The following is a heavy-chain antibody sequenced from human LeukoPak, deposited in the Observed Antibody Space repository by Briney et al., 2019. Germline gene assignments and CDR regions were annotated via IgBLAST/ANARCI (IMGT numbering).Heavy chain of an antibody. J-gene: IGHJ6*02. CDR3: AHDSPENYGFDV. CDR1: GFSLSTNPGG. V-gene: IGHV2-5*02. D-gene: IGHD3/OR15-3a*01. CDR2: IYGDGNK. Sequence: KSGPTLVNPTQTLTLTCTFSGFSLSTNPGGVAWIRQPPGKALECLALIYGDGNKRYSSSLKSRRTITKDTSKHQVVLTMTNMDPVDTATSYCAHDSPENYGFDVWGQGTTVTVSS.